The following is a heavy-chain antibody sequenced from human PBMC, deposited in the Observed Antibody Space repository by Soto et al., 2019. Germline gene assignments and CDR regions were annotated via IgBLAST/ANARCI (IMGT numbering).Heavy chain of an antibody. CDR3: ARGNCGGDCYVNYYYYGMDV. CDR1: GYTFTSYG. Sequence: GASVKVSCKASGYTFTSYGISWVRQAPGQGLEWMGWISAYNGNTNYAQKLQGRVTMTTDTSTSTAYMELRSLRSDDTAVYYCARGNCGGDCYVNYYYYGMDVWGQGTTVTVSS. V-gene: IGHV1-18*01. J-gene: IGHJ6*02. D-gene: IGHD2-21*02. CDR2: ISAYNGNT.